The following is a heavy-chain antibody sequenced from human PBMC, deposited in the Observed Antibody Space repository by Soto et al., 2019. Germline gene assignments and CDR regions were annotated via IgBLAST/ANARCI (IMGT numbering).Heavy chain of an antibody. J-gene: IGHJ6*02. CDR1: GFAFSNFH. D-gene: IGHD1-26*01. V-gene: IGHV3-23*01. CDR3: AKRFSDAWEAGMDV. Sequence: EMQVLESGGGLGQPGGSLRLSCAASGFAFSNFHMNWVRQAPGKGLQWVATIGGAGNDIHYADSVEGRFTVSRDNSKNTLHLQMDGLRDEDTAIYYCAKRFSDAWEAGMDVWGQGTTVTVSS. CDR2: IGGAGNDI.